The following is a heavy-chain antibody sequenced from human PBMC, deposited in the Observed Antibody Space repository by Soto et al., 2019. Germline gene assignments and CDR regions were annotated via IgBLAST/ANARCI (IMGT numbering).Heavy chain of an antibody. CDR3: ATEGEFTVTTVGDFYYGMDV. CDR1: GFTFSSYG. Sequence: GGSLRLSCAASGFTFSSYGMHWVRQAPGKGLEWVAVISYDGSNKYYADSVKGRFTISRDNSKNTLYLQMNSLRAEDTAVYYCATEGEFTVTTVGDFYYGMDVWGQGTTVTVSS. D-gene: IGHD4-17*01. V-gene: IGHV3-30*03. J-gene: IGHJ6*02. CDR2: ISYDGSNK.